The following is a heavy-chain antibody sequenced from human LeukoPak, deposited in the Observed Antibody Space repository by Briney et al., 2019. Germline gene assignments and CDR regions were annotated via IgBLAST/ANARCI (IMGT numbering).Heavy chain of an antibody. J-gene: IGHJ4*02. CDR1: GGSFSGYY. Sequence: PSETLSLTCAVYGGSFSGYYWSWIRQPPGKGLEWIGEINHSGSTNYNPSLKSRVTISVDTSKNQFSLKLSSVTAADTAVYYCARGSGGTRIAAAGTHDYWGQGTLVTVSS. D-gene: IGHD6-13*01. CDR2: INHSGST. CDR3: ARGSGGTRIAAAGTHDY. V-gene: IGHV4-34*01.